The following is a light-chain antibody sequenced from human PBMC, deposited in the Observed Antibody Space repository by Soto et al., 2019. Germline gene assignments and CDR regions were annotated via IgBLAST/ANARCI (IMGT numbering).Light chain of an antibody. V-gene: IGKV3-11*01. Sequence: EVVLTQSPVTLSLSPGERATLSCRASQSFRGLLAWYQQKPGQAPRLLIYDAYNRATGIPPRFSGSGSGTDFTLTISRLQSEDFASYYCQQYYGYPLTFGRGTKVDIK. CDR3: QQYYGYPLT. CDR2: DAY. J-gene: IGKJ4*01. CDR1: QSFRGL.